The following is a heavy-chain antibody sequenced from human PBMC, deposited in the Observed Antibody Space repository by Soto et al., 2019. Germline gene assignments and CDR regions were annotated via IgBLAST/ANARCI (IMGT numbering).Heavy chain of an antibody. CDR3: AKGDCNGGRCYRGFDH. D-gene: IGHD2-15*01. CDR2: VSASGSIT. V-gene: IGHV3-23*01. J-gene: IGHJ4*02. Sequence: GGSLRLSCAASGFTFSSYSMNWVRQAPGKGLEWVSGVSASGSITSYSDSAKGRFTISRDNAKNTMFLQMNSLRAEDTAVYFCAKGDCNGGRCYRGFDHWGQGT. CDR1: GFTFSSYS.